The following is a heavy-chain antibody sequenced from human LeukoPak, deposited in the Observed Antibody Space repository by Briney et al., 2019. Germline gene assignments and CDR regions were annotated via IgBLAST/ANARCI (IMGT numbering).Heavy chain of an antibody. J-gene: IGHJ4*02. CDR1: GGYLSSYY. CDR3: ASGYDFWSGQQFDY. CDR2: IHYSGST. Sequence: PSETLSLTCSVSGGYLSSYYWSWIRHPPGKGLEWIAFIHYSGSTNYNPSLKSRVTISVDTSKNQFSLQLISVTAADTAVYYCASGYDFWSGQQFDYWGQGSLVTVSS. D-gene: IGHD3-3*01. V-gene: IGHV4-59*01.